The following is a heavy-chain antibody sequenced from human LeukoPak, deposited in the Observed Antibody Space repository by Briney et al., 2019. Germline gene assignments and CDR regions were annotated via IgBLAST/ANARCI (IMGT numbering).Heavy chain of an antibody. Sequence: SETLSLTCTVSGGSISSYYWSWLRQPPGKGLEWIGYIYYSGSTNYNPSLKSRVTISVDTSKNQFSLKLSSVTAADTAVYYCARSPRRYQLLSFDYWGQGTLVTVSS. CDR3: ARSPRRYQLLSFDY. V-gene: IGHV4-59*01. CDR2: IYYSGST. J-gene: IGHJ4*02. CDR1: GGSISSYY. D-gene: IGHD2-2*01.